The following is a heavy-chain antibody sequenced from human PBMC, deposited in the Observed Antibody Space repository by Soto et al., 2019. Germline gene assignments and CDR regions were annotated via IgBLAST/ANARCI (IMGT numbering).Heavy chain of an antibody. V-gene: IGHV5-51*01. CDR3: ARRPNDDVLTGYYFDS. CDR2: IYPDYSDT. J-gene: IGHJ4*02. Sequence: PGESLKISCKGSGYRFGHYWIAWVRQTPGKGLEWMGLIYPDYSDTRYSPSFQGQVTISADKSVNTAYLQWNNLKASDTAIYYCARRPNDDVLTGYYFDSLGQGALVTVSS. CDR1: GYRFGHYW. D-gene: IGHD3-9*01.